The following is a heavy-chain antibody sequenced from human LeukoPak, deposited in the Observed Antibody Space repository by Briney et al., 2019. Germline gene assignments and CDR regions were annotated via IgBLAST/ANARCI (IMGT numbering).Heavy chain of an antibody. V-gene: IGHV4-34*01. CDR3: ARGRGVVVPAADDY. D-gene: IGHD2-2*01. CDR2: INHSGST. Sequence: PSETLSLTCAVYGGSFSGYYWRWIRQPPGKGLEWIGEINHSGSTNYNPSLKSRVTISVDTSKNQFSLKLSSVTAADTAVYYCARGRGVVVPAADDYWGQGTLVTVSS. J-gene: IGHJ4*02. CDR1: GGSFSGYY.